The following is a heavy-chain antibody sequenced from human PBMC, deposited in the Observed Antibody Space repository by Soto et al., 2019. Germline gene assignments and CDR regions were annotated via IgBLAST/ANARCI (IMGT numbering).Heavy chain of an antibody. J-gene: IGHJ6*02. CDR3: FATSQPDYYYGMDV. V-gene: IGHV3-21*01. CDR2: ISSSSSYI. CDR1: GFTFSSYS. Sequence: GGSLRLSCAASGFTFSSYSMNWVRQAPGKGLEWVSSISSSSSYIYYADSVKGRFTISRDNAKNSLYLQMNSLRAEDTAVYYCFATSQPDYYYGMDVWGQGTTVTVSS. D-gene: IGHD1-26*01.